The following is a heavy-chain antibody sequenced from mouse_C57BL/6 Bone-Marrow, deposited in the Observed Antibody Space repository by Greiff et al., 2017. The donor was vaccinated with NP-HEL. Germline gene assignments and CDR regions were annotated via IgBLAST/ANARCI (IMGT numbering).Heavy chain of an antibody. J-gene: IGHJ3*01. CDR1: GFNIKDDY. D-gene: IGHD2-2*01. CDR2: IDPANGDT. Sequence: VQLQQSGAELVRPGASVKLSCTASGFNIKDDYMHWVKQRPEQGLAWIGWIDPANGDTEYASKFQGKATIPADTSSNTAYLQLSRLTSEDTAVYYCATWRGYDPWFAYWGQGTLVTVSA. V-gene: IGHV14-4*01. CDR3: ATWRGYDPWFAY.